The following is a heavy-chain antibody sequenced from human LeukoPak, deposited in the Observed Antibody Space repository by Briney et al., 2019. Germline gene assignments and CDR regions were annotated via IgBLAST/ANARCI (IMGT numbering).Heavy chain of an antibody. Sequence: PSETLSLTCTVSGDSISSYYWSWIRQPPGKGLEWIGYISYSGSTNDNPSLKSRVTISVDTSRNQFSLKLSSVTAADTAVYYCARVGHGVDGGYDWFDPWGQGTLVTVSS. CDR1: GDSISSYY. CDR2: ISYSGST. J-gene: IGHJ5*02. D-gene: IGHD5-12*01. CDR3: ARVGHGVDGGYDWFDP. V-gene: IGHV4-59*01.